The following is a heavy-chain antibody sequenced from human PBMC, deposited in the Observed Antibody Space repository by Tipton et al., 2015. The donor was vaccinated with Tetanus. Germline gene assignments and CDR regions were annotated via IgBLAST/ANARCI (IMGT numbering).Heavy chain of an antibody. CDR2: IYYRGST. CDR3: ARGDGSTLPY. V-gene: IGHV4-59*01. Sequence: LRLSCTVSGGSISTYYWSWIRQPPGKGLEWIGYIYYRGSTNYYPSLKSRVTMSVDTSKNQFSLNLSSVTAADTAVYYCARGDGSTLPYCGQGTLVAVSS. J-gene: IGHJ4*02. D-gene: IGHD5-24*01. CDR1: GGSISTYY.